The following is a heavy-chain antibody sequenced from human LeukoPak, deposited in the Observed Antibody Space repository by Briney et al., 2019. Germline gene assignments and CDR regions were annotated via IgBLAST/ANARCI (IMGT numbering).Heavy chain of an antibody. J-gene: IGHJ3*02. CDR2: ISSSGNTI. V-gene: IGHV3-48*03. Sequence: PGGSLRLSCAASGFTFSSYEMNCVRQAPGKGLGWVSFISSSGNTIYYADSVKGRFIISRDNAKNSLYLQMNSLRTEDTAVYYCARERPGEDTFDIWGQGTMVTVSS. D-gene: IGHD7-27*01. CDR3: ARERPGEDTFDI. CDR1: GFTFSSYE.